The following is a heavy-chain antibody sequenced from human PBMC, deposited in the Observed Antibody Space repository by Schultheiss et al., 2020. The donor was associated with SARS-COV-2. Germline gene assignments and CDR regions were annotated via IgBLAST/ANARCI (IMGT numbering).Heavy chain of an antibody. Sequence: GGSLRLSCAASGFAFHDYAMHWVRQAPGKGLEWVSGISWNSGSIGYADSVKGRFTISRDNAKNSLNLQMNSLRAEDTALYYCAKNPRSGSSSWYTFDFWGQGTLVTVSS. CDR2: ISWNSGSI. CDR3: AKNPRSGSSSWYTFDF. D-gene: IGHD6-13*01. V-gene: IGHV3-9*01. J-gene: IGHJ4*02. CDR1: GFAFHDYA.